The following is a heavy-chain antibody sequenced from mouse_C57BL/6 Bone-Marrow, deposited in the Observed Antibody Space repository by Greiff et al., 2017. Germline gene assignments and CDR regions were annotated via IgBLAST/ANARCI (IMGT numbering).Heavy chain of an antibody. D-gene: IGHD2-4*01. CDR2: ISSGGSYT. CDR1: GFTFSSYG. J-gene: IGHJ4*01. CDR3: ARRAYYDYDEAMDY. Sequence: EVKLVESGGDLVKPGGSLKLSCAASGFTFSSYGMSWVRQTPDKRLEWVATISSGGSYTYYPDSVKGRFTISRDNAKNTLYLQMSSLKSEDTAMYYCARRAYYDYDEAMDYWGQGTSGTVSS. V-gene: IGHV5-6*02.